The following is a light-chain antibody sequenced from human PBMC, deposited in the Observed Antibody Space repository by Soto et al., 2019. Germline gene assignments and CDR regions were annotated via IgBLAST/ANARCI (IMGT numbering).Light chain of an antibody. CDR3: LTYNGPPLS. V-gene: IGKV1-27*01. Sequence: DMQMTQSPSSLSASVGDRVTITCRASQGLGNYLAWYQQKPGKAPKLLIYSASSLQSGVPSRFSGSGSGTDFTLTISGLQPEDVATYYCLTYNGPPLSLGGRTKVEI. CDR2: SAS. CDR1: QGLGNY. J-gene: IGKJ4*01.